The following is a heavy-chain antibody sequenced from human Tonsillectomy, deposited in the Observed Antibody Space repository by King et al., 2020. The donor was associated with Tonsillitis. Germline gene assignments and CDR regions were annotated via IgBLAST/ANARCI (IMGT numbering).Heavy chain of an antibody. CDR2: ISSYNADT. CDR3: ARWAEYYYFHYMDV. J-gene: IGHJ6*03. V-gene: IGHV1-18*01. Sequence: VQLVQSGGEVKMPGASVKVSCKASGYTLITYGISWVRQAPGQGLEWMGWISSYNADTKFAQKFQGRVTMTTDTSSNTAHMELRSLRSDDTAVYYCARWAEYYYFHYMDVWGKGTTVIVSS. CDR1: GYTLITYG.